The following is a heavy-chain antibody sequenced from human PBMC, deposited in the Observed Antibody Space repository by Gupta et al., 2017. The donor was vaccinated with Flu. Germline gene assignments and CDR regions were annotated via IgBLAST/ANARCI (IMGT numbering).Heavy chain of an antibody. CDR2: IYSGGNT. Sequence: MSWVRQAPGKGLEWVSVIYSGGNTYSADSVKGRFTISRDNSKNTLYLQMNSLRAEDTAVYYCARGPTRYFDYWGQGTLVTVSS. J-gene: IGHJ4*02. V-gene: IGHV3-53*01. CDR3: ARGPTRYFDY.